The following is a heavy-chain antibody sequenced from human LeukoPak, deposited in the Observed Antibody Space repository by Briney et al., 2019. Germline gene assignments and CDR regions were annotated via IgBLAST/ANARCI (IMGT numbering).Heavy chain of an antibody. D-gene: IGHD5-12*01. J-gene: IGHJ4*02. CDR3: ARAGGHSGFDVYYFDY. V-gene: IGHV4-59*01. CDR1: GGSISSYY. CDR2: IYYSGST. Sequence: PSETLSLTCTVSGGSISSYYWSWIRQPPGKGLEWIGYIYYSGSTNYNPSLKSRVTISVDTSKNQFSLRVTTVTAADTDVYYCARAGGHSGFDVYYFDYWGQGTLVTVSS.